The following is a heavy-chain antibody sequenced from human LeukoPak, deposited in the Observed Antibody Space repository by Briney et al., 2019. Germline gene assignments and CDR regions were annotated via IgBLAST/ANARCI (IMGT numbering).Heavy chain of an antibody. CDR3: ARTGDYSRTTGGWFDP. J-gene: IGHJ5*02. CDR1: GGSISSHY. V-gene: IGHV4-59*11. Sequence: AETLSLTCTVSGGSISSHYWSWIGQPPGKGLDWIGYIHNSGSTNYRPSLKSRVTISIDTSKTQFSLKMTSVNAADTAMYYCARTGDYSRTTGGWFDPWGQGTLVTVSS. D-gene: IGHD4-11*01. CDR2: IHNSGST.